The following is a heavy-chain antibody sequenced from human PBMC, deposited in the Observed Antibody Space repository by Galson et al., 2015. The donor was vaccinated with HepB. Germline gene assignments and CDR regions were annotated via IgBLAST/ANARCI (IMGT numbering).Heavy chain of an antibody. J-gene: IGHJ6*02. CDR2: IRSKAYGGTT. Sequence: SLRLSCAASGFTFGNYAMSWVRQAPGKGLEWVGFIRSKAYGGTTEYAASVKGRFTISRDDSNSIAYLQMNSLKTEDTAVYYCTRGQLWPIGDVWGQGTTVTVSS. CDR3: TRGQLWPIGDV. CDR1: GFTFGNYA. V-gene: IGHV3-49*04. D-gene: IGHD5-18*01.